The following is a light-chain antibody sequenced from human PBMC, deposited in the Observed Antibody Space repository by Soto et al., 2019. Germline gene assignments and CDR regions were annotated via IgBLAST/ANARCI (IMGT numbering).Light chain of an antibody. V-gene: IGLV1-44*01. Sequence: QSVLTQPPSASGTPGQRVTISCSGTSSNIGSETVNWYQQLPGTAPKLLISGDNQRPSGVPGRFSGSKSGTSASLAISGLQSEDVAASYCATWDDGLTGRVFGGRTKVTVL. CDR2: GDN. J-gene: IGLJ3*02. CDR3: ATWDDGLTGRV. CDR1: SSNIGSET.